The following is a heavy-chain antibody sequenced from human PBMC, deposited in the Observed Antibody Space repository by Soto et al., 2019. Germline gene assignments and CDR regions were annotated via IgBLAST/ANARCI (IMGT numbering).Heavy chain of an antibody. D-gene: IGHD6-13*01. J-gene: IGHJ6*02. Sequence: GGSLRLSCAASGFTFDDYAMHWVRQAPGKGLEWVSGISWNSGSIGYADSVKGRFTISRDNAKNSLYLQMNSLRAEDTALYYCAKDLGSLYYYGMDVWGQGTTVTV. CDR2: ISWNSGSI. CDR1: GFTFDDYA. CDR3: AKDLGSLYYYGMDV. V-gene: IGHV3-9*01.